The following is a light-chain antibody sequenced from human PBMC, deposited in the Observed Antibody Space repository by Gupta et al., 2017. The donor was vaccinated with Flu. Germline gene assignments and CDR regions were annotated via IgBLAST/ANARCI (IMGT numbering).Light chain of an antibody. CDR1: PRVSSSY. V-gene: IGKV3-20*01. J-gene: IGKJ3*01. CDR2: CAA. CDR3: QQYGSSPG. Sequence: IVLPQSPAPLPLSPVERATPSGRASPRVSSSYFAWYQQKPGQAPRLLIDCAANRATGIPDRFKGSGCWTDFYLTNRRLEPEDFAVYYCQQYGSSPGFGPGTKVDIK.